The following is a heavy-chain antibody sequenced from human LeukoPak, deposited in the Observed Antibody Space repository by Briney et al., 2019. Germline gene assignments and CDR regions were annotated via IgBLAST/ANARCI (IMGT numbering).Heavy chain of an antibody. CDR2: IYYSGST. CDR3: ASGRGYSSSSRRFDP. Sequence: SQTLSLTCTVSGGSISSGDYYWSWIRQPPGKGLEWIGYIYYSGSTYYNPSLKSRFTISVDTSKNQFSLKLSSVTAADTAVYYCASGRGYSSSSRRFDPWGQGTLVTVSS. J-gene: IGHJ5*02. V-gene: IGHV4-30-4*08. CDR1: GGSISSGDYY. D-gene: IGHD6-6*01.